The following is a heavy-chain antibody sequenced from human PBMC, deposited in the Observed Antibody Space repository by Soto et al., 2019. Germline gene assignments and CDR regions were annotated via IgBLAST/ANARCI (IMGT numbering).Heavy chain of an antibody. CDR1: GFTFSSYW. J-gene: IGHJ4*02. Sequence: EVQLVESGGGLVQPGGSLSLSCAASGFTFSSYWMHWVRQAPGKGLVWVSRINSDGSSTSYADSVKGRFTISRDNAKNTLYLQMNSLRAEDTAVYYCVRTSLVVAAATREDYWCQGTLVSVSS. CDR3: VRTSLVVAAATREDY. CDR2: INSDGSST. D-gene: IGHD2-15*01. V-gene: IGHV3-74*01.